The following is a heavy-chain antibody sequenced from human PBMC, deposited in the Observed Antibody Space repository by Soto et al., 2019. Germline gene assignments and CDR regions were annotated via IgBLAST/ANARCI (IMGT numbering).Heavy chain of an antibody. CDR1: GFTFSSDA. J-gene: IGHJ5*02. V-gene: IGHV3-23*01. Sequence: DVQLLESGGDLVQWGGSLRLSCAASGFTFSSDAMSWVRQAPGEGLEWVSGISGSGSHSYYADSVKGRFTISRDNPKKMLFLEMNSVTAEDTAVYYCAKESGQLSVVTAWGKGTLVAVSS. D-gene: IGHD2-15*01. CDR3: AKESGQLSVVTA. CDR2: ISGSGSHS.